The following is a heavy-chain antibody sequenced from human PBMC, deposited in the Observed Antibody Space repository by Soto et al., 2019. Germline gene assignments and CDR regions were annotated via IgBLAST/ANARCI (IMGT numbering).Heavy chain of an antibody. CDR1: GSSIIGYY. J-gene: IGHJ5*02. V-gene: IGHV4-59*12. CDR3: ARGVGGSGLNWFDP. D-gene: IGHD6-19*01. Sequence: SETLSLTCTFSGSSIIGYYWTLIRQSPERGLEWICYIHYSGSANYNPSLNSRLTMSVDRSKSQFSMKLASVTAADTAVYYCARGVGGSGLNWFDPWGQGTLVTVSS. CDR2: IHYSGSA.